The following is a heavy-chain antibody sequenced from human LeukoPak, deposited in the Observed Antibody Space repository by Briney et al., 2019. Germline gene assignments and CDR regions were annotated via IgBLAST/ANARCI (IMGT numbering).Heavy chain of an antibody. D-gene: IGHD6-19*01. CDR3: AGRFSSGEGY. Sequence: RGSLRLSCVASGFSFSHYPMHWVRQAPGEGLEWVAGIWDDGSYKDYGDSVKGRFTISRDNSKNTLYLDMISLRAEDTAVYFCAGRFSSGEGYWGQGTHVTVSS. J-gene: IGHJ4*02. V-gene: IGHV3-30*02. CDR1: GFSFSHYP. CDR2: IWDDGSYK.